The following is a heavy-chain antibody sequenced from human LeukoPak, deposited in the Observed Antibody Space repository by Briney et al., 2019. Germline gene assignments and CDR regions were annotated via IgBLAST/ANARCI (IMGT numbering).Heavy chain of an antibody. D-gene: IGHD6-19*01. Sequence: PGGSLRLSCAASGFTVSSSSMNWVRLGPGKGLEWVSVISSDGNTYYADSVKGRFTISRDNSRNTLSLQMHGLRADDTAVNYCARGQEQFSSPWQWGPRRKNFYYYGMDVWGQGPTVTVSS. V-gene: IGHV3-66*01. CDR3: ARGQEQFSSPWQWGPRRKNFYYYGMDV. CDR2: ISSDGNT. CDR1: GFTVSSSS. J-gene: IGHJ6*02.